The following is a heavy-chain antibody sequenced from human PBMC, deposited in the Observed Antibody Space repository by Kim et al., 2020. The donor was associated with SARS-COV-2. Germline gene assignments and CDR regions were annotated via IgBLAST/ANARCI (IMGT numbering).Heavy chain of an antibody. CDR2: ISGSGGST. CDR1: GFTFSSYA. CDR3: AKDRKRYFDWLSEGGY. Sequence: GGSLRLSCAASGFTFSSYAMSWVRQAPGKGLEWVSAISGSGGSTYYADSVKGRFTISRDNSKNTLYLQMNSLRVEDTAVYYCAKDRKRYFDWLSEGGYWGQGTLVTVSS. V-gene: IGHV3-23*01. J-gene: IGHJ4*02. D-gene: IGHD3-9*01.